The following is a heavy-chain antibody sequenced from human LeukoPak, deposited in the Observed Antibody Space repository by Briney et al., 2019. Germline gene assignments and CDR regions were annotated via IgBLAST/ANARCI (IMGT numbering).Heavy chain of an antibody. Sequence: GESLKISCKASGYSFINYWIGWVRQMPGKGLEWMGILYPGDSDTRYSPSFQGQVTISADKSIRTAYLQWSSLKASDSAMYYRARTDRTGDPIDYWGQGTLVTVSS. CDR3: ARTDRTGDPIDY. D-gene: IGHD7-27*01. V-gene: IGHV5-51*01. CDR2: LYPGDSDT. J-gene: IGHJ4*02. CDR1: GYSFINYW.